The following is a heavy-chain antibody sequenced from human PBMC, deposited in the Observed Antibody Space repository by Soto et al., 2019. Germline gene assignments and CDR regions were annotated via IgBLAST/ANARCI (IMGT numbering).Heavy chain of an antibody. D-gene: IGHD1-26*01. Sequence: YETLSLTCTVSSVSINTNEYYWGWVRQPPGKGLEWIGNIFYVGSTFYNASLRSRLTISVDTSKNQFSLMLKSVTAADADVYYCAAFVGQAARNTGLDFWGQGTLVTVSS. CDR3: AAFVGQAARNTGLDF. CDR1: SVSINTNEYY. V-gene: IGHV4-39*01. CDR2: IFYVGST. J-gene: IGHJ4*02.